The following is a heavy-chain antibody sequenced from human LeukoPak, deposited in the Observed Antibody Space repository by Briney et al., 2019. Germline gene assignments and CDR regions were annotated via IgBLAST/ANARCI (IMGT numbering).Heavy chain of an antibody. Sequence: PGGSLRLSCAASGFIFRNYAMSWVRQASGKGLEWVSTVHGHNYYAASVKGRFTISRDDSRSTLYLQMDNLRVEDTAVYYCAKDQTGDGYNSIWGQGTLVTVSS. CDR1: GFIFRNYA. CDR3: AKDQTGDGYNSI. CDR2: VHGHN. V-gene: IGHV3-23*01. D-gene: IGHD5-24*01. J-gene: IGHJ4*02.